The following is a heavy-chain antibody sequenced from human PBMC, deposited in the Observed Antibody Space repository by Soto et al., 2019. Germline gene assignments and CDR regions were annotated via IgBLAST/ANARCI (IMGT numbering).Heavy chain of an antibody. CDR3: ARGFRGIAARPGGDYYYYGMDV. V-gene: IGHV1-69*13. Sequence: SVKVSCKASGGTFSSYAISWVRQAPGQGLEWMGGIIPIFGTANYAQKFQGRVTITADESTSTAYMELSSLRSEDTAVYYCARGFRGIAARPGGDYYYYGMDVWGQGTTVTVSS. CDR2: IIPIFGTA. CDR1: GGTFSSYA. J-gene: IGHJ6*02. D-gene: IGHD6-6*01.